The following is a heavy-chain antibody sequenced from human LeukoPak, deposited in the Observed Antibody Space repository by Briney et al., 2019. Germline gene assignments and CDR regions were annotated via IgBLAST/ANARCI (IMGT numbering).Heavy chain of an antibody. CDR3: ARLTGTYNWFDP. J-gene: IGHJ5*02. CDR1: GGSISSGSHY. CDR2: IYSSGST. Sequence: SQTLSLTCTVSGGSISSGSHYWSWIRQPAGKGLEWIGRIYSSGSTNYNPSLKSRVTISVDTSKNQFSLKLSSVTAADTAVYYCARLTGTYNWFDPWGQGTLVTVSS. D-gene: IGHD1-7*01. V-gene: IGHV4-61*02.